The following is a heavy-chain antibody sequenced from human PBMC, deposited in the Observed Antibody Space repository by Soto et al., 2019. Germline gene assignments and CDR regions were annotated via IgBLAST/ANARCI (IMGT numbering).Heavy chain of an antibody. J-gene: IGHJ6*02. CDR3: ARGVLRFGEWLDYYYGMDV. CDR2: ISYDGSNK. D-gene: IGHD3-10*01. CDR1: GFTFSSYA. Sequence: GGSLRLSCAASGFTFSSYAMHWVRQAPGKGLEWVAVISYDGSNKYYADSVKGRFTISRDNSKNTLYLQMNSLRAEDTAVYYCARGVLRFGEWLDYYYGMDVWGQGTTVTVSS. V-gene: IGHV3-30-3*01.